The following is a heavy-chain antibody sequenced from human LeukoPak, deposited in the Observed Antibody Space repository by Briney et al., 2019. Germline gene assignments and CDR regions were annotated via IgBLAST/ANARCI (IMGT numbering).Heavy chain of an antibody. CDR2: TYYRSKWYN. CDR1: GDSVSSNSVA. Sequence: SQTLSLTCAISGDSVSSNSVAWNWIRQSPSRGLEWLGRTYYRSKWYNDYAVSVKSRITINPDTSKNQFSLQLNSVTPEDTAGYYCARVGEQWLVFFDYWGQGTLVTVSS. V-gene: IGHV6-1*01. CDR3: ARVGEQWLVFFDY. J-gene: IGHJ4*02. D-gene: IGHD6-19*01.